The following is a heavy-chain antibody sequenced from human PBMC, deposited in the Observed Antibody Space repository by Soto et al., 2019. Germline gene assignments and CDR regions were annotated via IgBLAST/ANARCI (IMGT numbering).Heavy chain of an antibody. CDR1: GFTFSSYG. D-gene: IGHD2-2*01. J-gene: IGHJ6*03. V-gene: IGHV3-33*01. Sequence: GGSLRLSCAASGFTFSSYGMHWVRQAPGKGLEWVAVIWYDGSNKYYADSVKGRFTISRDNSKNTLYLQMNSLRAEDTAVYYCARDEVVPAAMPTYYYYYMDVWGKGTTVTVSS. CDR3: ARDEVVPAAMPTYYYYYMDV. CDR2: IWYDGSNK.